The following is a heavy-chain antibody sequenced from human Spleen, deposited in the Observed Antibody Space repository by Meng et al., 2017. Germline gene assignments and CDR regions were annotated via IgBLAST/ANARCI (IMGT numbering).Heavy chain of an antibody. D-gene: IGHD6-13*01. V-gene: IGHV1-2*02. CDR1: GYTFTGYY. CDR2: INPNSGDT. J-gene: IGHJ5*02. Sequence: ASVKVSCKASGYTFTGYYMHWVRQAPGQGLEWMGWINPNSGDTHYAQKFQGRVTMTGDTSISTAYMDLSGLRSDDTAVYYCARSRGSSWYAWGWFDPWGQGTLVTVSS. CDR3: ARSRGSSWYAWGWFDP.